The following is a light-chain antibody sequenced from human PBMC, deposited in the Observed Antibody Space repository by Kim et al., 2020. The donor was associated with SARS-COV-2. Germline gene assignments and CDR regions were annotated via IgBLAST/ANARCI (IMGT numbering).Light chain of an antibody. CDR3: QQYDNRPYT. V-gene: IGKV1-33*01. CDR2: DAS. Sequence: DIQMTQSPSSLSASVGDRVTITCQASQDISNYLNWYQQKPGKAPKLLIYDASNLETGVPSRFSGSGSGTDFTFTISSLQPEDIATYYCQQYDNRPYTFGQGTKREI. CDR1: QDISNY. J-gene: IGKJ2*01.